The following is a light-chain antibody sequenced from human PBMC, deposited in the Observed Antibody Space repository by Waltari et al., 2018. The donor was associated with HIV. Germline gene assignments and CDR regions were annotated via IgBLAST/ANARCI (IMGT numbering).Light chain of an antibody. Sequence: EIVLTQSPATLSLSPGERATLSCRASQSVSSYLAWYQQNPGQAPRLLIYAASKRATGIPARFSGSGSGTDFTLTISSLEPEDFAVYYCQQRTNWPPSITFGQGTRLEIK. J-gene: IGKJ5*01. CDR2: AAS. V-gene: IGKV3-11*01. CDR1: QSVSSY. CDR3: QQRTNWPPSIT.